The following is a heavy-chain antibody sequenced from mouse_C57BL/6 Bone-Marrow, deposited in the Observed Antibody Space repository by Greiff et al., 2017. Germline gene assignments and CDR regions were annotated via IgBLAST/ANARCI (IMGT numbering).Heavy chain of an antibody. CDR2: ISSGGSYT. CDR1: GFTFSSYG. Sequence: EVKLMESGGDLVKPGGSLKLSCAASGFTFSSYGMSWVRQTPDKRLEWVATISSGGSYTYYPDSVKGRFTISRDNAKNTLYLQMSSLKSEDTDMYYSAIMITTFAYWGQGTLVTVSA. D-gene: IGHD2-4*01. CDR3: AIMITTFAY. V-gene: IGHV5-6*01. J-gene: IGHJ3*01.